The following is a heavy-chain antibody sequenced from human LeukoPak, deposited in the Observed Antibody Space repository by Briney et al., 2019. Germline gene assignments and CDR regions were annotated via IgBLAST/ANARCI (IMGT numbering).Heavy chain of an antibody. CDR3: AKGGRGNGEVY. CDR2: IKQDGSEK. Sequence: PGRSLRLSCAVSGFTFSSYWMNWVRQAPGKGLEWVANIKQDGSEKNYVDSVKGRFTISRDNAKSSLFLQMNDLRAEDTAVYYCAKGGRGNGEVYWGQGTLVTVSS. V-gene: IGHV3-7*01. D-gene: IGHD2-8*01. CDR1: GFTFSSYW. J-gene: IGHJ4*02.